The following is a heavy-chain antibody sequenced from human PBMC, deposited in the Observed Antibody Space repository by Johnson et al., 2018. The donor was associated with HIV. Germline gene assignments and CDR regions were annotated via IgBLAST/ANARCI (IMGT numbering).Heavy chain of an antibody. V-gene: IGHV3-11*01. CDR3: ASDPGPGSSSHERSWGGFDL. Sequence: QVQLVESGGGLLKPGGSLRLSCAASGFTFSDYYMSWIRQAPGKGLEWVSYISSSGSTIYYADSVKGRFTISRDNAKNSLYLQMNSLRAEDTAVYYCASDPGPGSSSHERSWGGFDLWGQGTTVAVSS. CDR1: GFTFSDYY. CDR2: ISSSGSTI. D-gene: IGHD6-6*01. J-gene: IGHJ3*01.